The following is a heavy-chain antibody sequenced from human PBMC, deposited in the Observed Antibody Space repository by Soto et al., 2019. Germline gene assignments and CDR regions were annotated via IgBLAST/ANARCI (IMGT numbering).Heavy chain of an antibody. CDR2: IYYSGST. V-gene: IGHV4-39*01. Sequence: SETLSLTCTVSGGSISSSSYYWGWIRQPPGKGLEWIGSIYYSGSTYYNPSLKSRVTISVDTSKNQFSLKLCSVTAADTAVYYCARRGTIWFGSIAFDPWGQGTLVTV. J-gene: IGHJ5*02. D-gene: IGHD3-10*01. CDR1: GGSISSSSYY. CDR3: ARRGTIWFGSIAFDP.